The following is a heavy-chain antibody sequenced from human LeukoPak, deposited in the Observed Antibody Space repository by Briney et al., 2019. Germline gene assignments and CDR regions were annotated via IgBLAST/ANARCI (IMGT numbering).Heavy chain of an antibody. CDR1: GYTFTSYG. V-gene: IGHV1-18*01. CDR2: ISAYNGNT. D-gene: IGHD4-23*01. Sequence: ASVKVSCKAYGYTFTSYGISWVRQAPGQGLEWMGWISAYNGNTNYAQKLQGRVTMTTDTSTSTAYMEPSSLRSEDTAVYYCATRGTVDYGGNSVLDYWGQGTLVTVSS. J-gene: IGHJ4*02. CDR3: ATRGTVDYGGNSVLDY.